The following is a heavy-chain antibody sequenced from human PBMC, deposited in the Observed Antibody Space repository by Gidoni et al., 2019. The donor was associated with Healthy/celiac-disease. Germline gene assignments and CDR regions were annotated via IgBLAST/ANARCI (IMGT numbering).Heavy chain of an antibody. CDR1: GGTFSSYA. J-gene: IGHJ3*02. D-gene: IGHD3-10*01. Sequence: QVQLVQSGAEVKKPGSSVKVSCKASGGTFSSYAISWVRQAPGQGLEWMGGIIPIFGTANYAQKFQGRVTITADESTSTAYMELSSLRSEDTAVYYCARDLLQGALWFGDEGAFDIWGQGTMVTVSS. V-gene: IGHV1-69*01. CDR2: IIPIFGTA. CDR3: ARDLLQGALWFGDEGAFDI.